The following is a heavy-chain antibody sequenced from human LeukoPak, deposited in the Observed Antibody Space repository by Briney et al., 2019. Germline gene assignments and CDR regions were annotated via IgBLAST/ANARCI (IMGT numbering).Heavy chain of an antibody. J-gene: IGHJ4*02. CDR3: ATRASGSYHTVDY. D-gene: IGHD1-26*01. CDR1: GYTLTELS. CDR2: FDPEDGET. Sequence: ASVKVSCKVSGYTLTELSMHWVRQAPGKGLEWMGGFDPEDGETIYAQKFQSRVTMTEDTSTDTAYMELSSLRSEDTAVYYCATRASGSYHTVDYWGQGTLVTVSS. V-gene: IGHV1-24*01.